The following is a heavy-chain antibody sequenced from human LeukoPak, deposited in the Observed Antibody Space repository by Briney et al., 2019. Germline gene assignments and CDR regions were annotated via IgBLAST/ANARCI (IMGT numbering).Heavy chain of an antibody. CDR2: IGASGADT. CDR1: GFTFSDHY. CDR3: AKRPRDSSGYYLGAFDG. D-gene: IGHD3-22*01. Sequence: GGSLRLSCAASGFTFSDHYMSWVRQAPGKGLDWVSAIGASGADTYYAASAKGRFTVSRDNSNNTLYLQMSSLRADDTAVYFCAKRPRDSSGYYLGAFDGWGQGTTVTVSS. V-gene: IGHV3-23*01. J-gene: IGHJ3*01.